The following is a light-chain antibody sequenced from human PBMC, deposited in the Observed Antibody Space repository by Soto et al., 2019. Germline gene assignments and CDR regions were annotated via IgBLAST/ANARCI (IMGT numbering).Light chain of an antibody. J-gene: IGLJ2*01. V-gene: IGLV6-57*01. Sequence: NFMLTQPHSVSESPGKTVTISCTRSSGSIASKYVQWYQQRPGTSPTAVIYEHDQRPSGVPDRFSGSIDSSSNSASLTISGLKTEDEADYYCQSYDSSNHVVFGGGTKLTVL. CDR3: QSYDSSNHVV. CDR1: SGSIASKY. CDR2: EHD.